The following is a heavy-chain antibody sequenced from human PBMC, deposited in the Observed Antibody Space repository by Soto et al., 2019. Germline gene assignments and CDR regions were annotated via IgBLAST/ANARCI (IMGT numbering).Heavy chain of an antibody. CDR3: ARDDPGTLYRVVTTEGYYYGMDV. J-gene: IGHJ6*02. Sequence: GASVKVSCKASGGTFSSYASSWVRQAPGQGLEWMGGIIPIFGTANYAQKFQGRVTITADESTSTAYMELSSLRSEDTAVYYCARDDPGTLYRVVTTEGYYYGMDVWGQGTTVTVSS. CDR2: IIPIFGTA. CDR1: GGTFSSYA. V-gene: IGHV1-69*13. D-gene: IGHD2-21*02.